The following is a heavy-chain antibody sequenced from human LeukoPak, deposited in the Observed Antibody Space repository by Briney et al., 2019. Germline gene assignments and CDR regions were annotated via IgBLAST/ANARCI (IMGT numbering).Heavy chain of an antibody. D-gene: IGHD1-1*01. CDR3: ARELDGPEGGYYFDY. V-gene: IGHV1-69*01. J-gene: IGHJ4*02. CDR2: IIPIFGTA. Sequence: GSSVKVSCKASGGTFSSYAISWVRQAPGQGLEWMGGIIPIFGTAIYAQKFQGRVTITADESTSTAYMELSSLRSEDTAVYYCARELDGPEGGYYFDYWGQGTLVTVSS. CDR1: GGTFSSYA.